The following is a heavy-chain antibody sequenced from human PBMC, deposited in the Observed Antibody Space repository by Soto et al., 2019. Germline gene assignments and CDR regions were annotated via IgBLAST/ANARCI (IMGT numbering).Heavy chain of an antibody. V-gene: IGHV1-69*01. CDR2: IIPIFGTA. CDR3: ARDRTIFGVVTDWFDP. D-gene: IGHD3-3*01. Sequence: QVQLVQSGAEVKKPGSSVKVSCKASGGTFSSYAISWVRQAPGQGLEWMGGIIPIFGTANYARKFQGRVTITADESTSTAYMELSSLRSEDTAVYYCARDRTIFGVVTDWFDPWGQGTLVTVSS. J-gene: IGHJ5*02. CDR1: GGTFSSYA.